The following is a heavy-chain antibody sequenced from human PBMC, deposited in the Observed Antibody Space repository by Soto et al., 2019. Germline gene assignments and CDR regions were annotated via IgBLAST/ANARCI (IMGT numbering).Heavy chain of an antibody. D-gene: IGHD2-15*01. J-gene: IGHJ5*02. Sequence: EVQLLESGGGLVQPGESLRLSCAASGFTFSSYAITWVRQAPGKGLEWVSSISGSGDYTYFADSVKGRFTISRDNSKDTLYLQMSSLRVEDTAIYVCAKDSRSHPQGWFDPWGQGTLVTVSS. CDR3: AKDSRSHPQGWFDP. CDR1: GFTFSSYA. V-gene: IGHV3-23*01. CDR2: ISGSGDYT.